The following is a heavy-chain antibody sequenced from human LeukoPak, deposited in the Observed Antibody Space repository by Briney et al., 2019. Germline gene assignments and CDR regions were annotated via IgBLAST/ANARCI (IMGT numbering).Heavy chain of an antibody. Sequence: GGSLRLSCAGTGFTFADYAMSWVRQAPGKGLEWVSAISGRGANTYYTDSVEGRFTISRDNSKNTLYLQMNSLRAEDTAVYYCAKEGDGSGSYYKGSWFDPWGQGTLVTVSS. CDR1: GFTFADYA. J-gene: IGHJ5*02. CDR3: AKEGDGSGSYYKGSWFDP. CDR2: ISGRGANT. D-gene: IGHD3-10*01. V-gene: IGHV3-23*01.